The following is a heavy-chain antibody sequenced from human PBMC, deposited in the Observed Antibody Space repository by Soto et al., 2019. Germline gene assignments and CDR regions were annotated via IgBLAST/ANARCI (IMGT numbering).Heavy chain of an antibody. V-gene: IGHV1-69*01. J-gene: IGHJ5*02. CDR1: GGIFSSFS. CDR3: ARGPILPGATSWFDP. Sequence: QVQLVQSGAEVKTPGSSVEVSCKASGGIFSSFSITWVRQVPGHGLEWMGGIIPMTGTPNYAEKFQGRLTLTADASTRTAYLVLSSLKSEDTAVYYCARGPILPGATSWFDPWGQGTVVIVSS. D-gene: IGHD2-2*01. CDR2: IIPMTGTP.